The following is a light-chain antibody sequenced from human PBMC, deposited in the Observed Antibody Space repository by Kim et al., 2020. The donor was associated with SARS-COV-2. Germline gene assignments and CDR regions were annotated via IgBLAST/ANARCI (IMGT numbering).Light chain of an antibody. CDR3: QAWDSSTVV. J-gene: IGLJ2*01. V-gene: IGLV3-1*01. CDR1: KLGDKY. Sequence: SYELTQPPSVSVSPGQTASITCSGDKLGDKYACWHQQKPGQSPVLVIYQDSKRPSGIPERFSGSNSGNTATLTISGTQAMDEADYYCQAWDSSTVVFGVG. CDR2: QDS.